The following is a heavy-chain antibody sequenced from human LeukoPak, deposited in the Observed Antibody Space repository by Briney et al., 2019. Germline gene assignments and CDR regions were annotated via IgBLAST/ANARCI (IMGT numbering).Heavy chain of an antibody. CDR2: IYYSGST. CDR1: GGSISSSSYY. Sequence: PSETLSLTCTVSGGSISSSSYYWGWIRQPPGKGLEWIGYIYYSGSTNYNPSLKSRVTISVDTSKNQFSLKLSSVTAADTAVYYCARAIVGAPGGIWGGYYYYYYMDVWGKGTTVTISS. D-gene: IGHD1-26*01. J-gene: IGHJ6*03. CDR3: ARAIVGAPGGIWGGYYYYYYMDV. V-gene: IGHV4-61*05.